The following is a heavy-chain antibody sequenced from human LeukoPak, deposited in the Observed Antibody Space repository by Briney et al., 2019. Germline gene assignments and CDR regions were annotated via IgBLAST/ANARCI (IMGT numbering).Heavy chain of an antibody. CDR2: ISDSSTTI. V-gene: IGHV3-48*01. J-gene: IGHJ6*03. D-gene: IGHD6-6*01. CDR3: ANSPRRIAAPIRYYYYMDV. Sequence: PGGSLRLSCAASGFTFSSYNMNWVRQAPGKGLEWVSYISDSSTTIYYADSVKGRFTISRDNSKNTLYLQMNSLRAEDTAVYYCANSPRRIAAPIRYYYYMDVWGKGTTVTVSS. CDR1: GFTFSSYN.